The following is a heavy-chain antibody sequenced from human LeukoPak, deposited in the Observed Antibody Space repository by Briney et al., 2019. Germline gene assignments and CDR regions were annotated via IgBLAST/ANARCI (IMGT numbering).Heavy chain of an antibody. Sequence: GGSLRLSCAASGFTFSSYAMSWVRQAPGKGLEWVSYISSSSSTLYYTDSVKGRFTISRDNGKNSLYLQLNSLRAEDTAVYYCARGEAPVWIRHYFDYWGQGTLVTVSS. V-gene: IGHV3-48*01. J-gene: IGHJ4*02. D-gene: IGHD1-1*01. CDR2: ISSSSSTL. CDR3: ARGEAPVWIRHYFDY. CDR1: GFTFSSYA.